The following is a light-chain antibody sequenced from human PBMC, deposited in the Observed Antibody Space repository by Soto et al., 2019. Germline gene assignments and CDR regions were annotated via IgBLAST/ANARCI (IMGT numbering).Light chain of an antibody. J-gene: IGLJ3*02. V-gene: IGLV6-57*01. CDR1: SGSIASKY. CDR3: QSYDSSNQV. Sequence: NFMLTQPHSVSESPGKTVTISCTRSSGSIASKYVQWYQQRPGSSPTTVIYEDNRRPSGVPDRFSGSIDSSSNAASLSISGLRTEDEADYYCQSYDSSNQVFGGGTKLTVL. CDR2: EDN.